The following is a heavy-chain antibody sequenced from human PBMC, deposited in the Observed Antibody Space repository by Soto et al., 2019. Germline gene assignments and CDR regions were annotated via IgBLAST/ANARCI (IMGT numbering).Heavy chain of an antibody. V-gene: IGHV4-30-4*01. CDR1: GGSFSGYY. CDR3: ARASYDSSTYYLDY. D-gene: IGHD3-22*01. Sequence: TLSLTCDVYGGSFSGYYWTWIRQPPGKGLEWIGSIYYSGNTYYNPSLKSRVTISVDPSNNQFSLKLSSVTAADTAVYYCARASYDSSTYYLDYWGQGTLVTVSS. J-gene: IGHJ4*02. CDR2: IYYSGNT.